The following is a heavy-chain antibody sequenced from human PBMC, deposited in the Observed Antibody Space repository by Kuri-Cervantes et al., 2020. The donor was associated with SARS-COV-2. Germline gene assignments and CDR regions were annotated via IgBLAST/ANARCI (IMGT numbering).Heavy chain of an antibody. V-gene: IGHV3-7*01. D-gene: IGHD6-13*01. CDR2: IKQDGSEK. J-gene: IGHJ4*02. CDR1: GFTFSSYW. CDR3: ARDRESWRQLVPNLFDY. Sequence: GESLKISCAASGFTFSSYWMSWVRQAPGKGLEWVANIKQDGSEKYYVDSVKGRFTISRDNAKNSLYLQMNSLRAEDTAVYYCARDRESWRQLVPNLFDYWGQGTLVTVSS.